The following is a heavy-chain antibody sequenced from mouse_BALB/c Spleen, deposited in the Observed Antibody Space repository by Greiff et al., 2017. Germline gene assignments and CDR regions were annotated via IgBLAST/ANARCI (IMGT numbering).Heavy chain of an antibody. J-gene: IGHJ3*01. CDR2: IDPSDSYT. CDR3: SPIYYYGSSSWFAY. V-gene: IGHV1S127*01. Sequence: VQLQQPGAELVKPGASVKMSCKASGYTFTSYWMHWVKQRPGQGLEWIGVIDPSDSYTSYNQKFKGKATLTVDTSSSTAYMQLSSLTSEDSAVYYCSPIYYYGSSSWFAYWGQGTLVTVSA. D-gene: IGHD1-1*01. CDR1: GYTFTSYW.